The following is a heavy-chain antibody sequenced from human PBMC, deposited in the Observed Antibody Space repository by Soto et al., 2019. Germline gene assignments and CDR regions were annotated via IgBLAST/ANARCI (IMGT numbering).Heavy chain of an antibody. CDR3: VRDHDLYVRHFRY. J-gene: IGHJ1*01. V-gene: IGHV3-7*01. CDR2: IKDDGSEI. Sequence: EVQLVESGGGLVQPGGSLRLSCAASGFIFSTSWMTWVRQAPGKGLEWVANIKDDGSEIYYVASVRGRFTISRDNARSTLYLQMNNLRAEDTAHYYCVRDHDLYVRHFRYWGQGTLVTVSS. D-gene: IGHD1-1*01. CDR1: GFIFSTSW.